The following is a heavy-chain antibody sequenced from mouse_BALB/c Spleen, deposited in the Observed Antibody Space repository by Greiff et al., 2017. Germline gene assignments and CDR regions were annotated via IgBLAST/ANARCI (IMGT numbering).Heavy chain of an antibody. Sequence: EVQVVESGGGLVQPGGSLKLSCAASGFTFSSYGMSWVRQTPDKRLELVATINSNGGSTYYPDSVKGRFTISRDNAKNTLYLQMSSLKSEDTAMYYCASPLLRSPFAYWGQGTLVTVSA. D-gene: IGHD1-1*01. CDR2: INSNGGST. CDR1: GFTFSSYG. CDR3: ASPLLRSPFAY. V-gene: IGHV5-6-3*01. J-gene: IGHJ3*01.